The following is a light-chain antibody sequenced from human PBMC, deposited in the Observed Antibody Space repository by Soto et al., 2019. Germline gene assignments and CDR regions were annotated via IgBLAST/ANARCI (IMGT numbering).Light chain of an antibody. CDR3: ASYTSSSTSVI. J-gene: IGLJ2*01. Sequence: QSVLTQPASVSGSPGQSITISCTATSSDVGGFNYVSWFQQHPGKAPKLMIYEVTNRPSGVSSRFSGSKSGNTASLTISGLQAEDEADYYCASYTSSSTSVIFGRGTKVTVL. CDR2: EVT. V-gene: IGLV2-14*01. CDR1: SSDVGGFNY.